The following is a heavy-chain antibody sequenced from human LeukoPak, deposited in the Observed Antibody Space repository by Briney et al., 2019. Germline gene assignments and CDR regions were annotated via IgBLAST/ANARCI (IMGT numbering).Heavy chain of an antibody. CDR3: AREGGTAMVTYYYYYGMDV. Sequence: GVSLRLSCAASGFTFSDYYMSRIRQAPGKGLEWVSYISSSGSTIYYADSVKGRFTISRDNAKNSLYLQMNSLRAEDTAVYYCAREGGTAMVTYYYYYGMDVWGQGTTVTVS. V-gene: IGHV3-11*01. D-gene: IGHD5-18*01. J-gene: IGHJ6*02. CDR2: ISSSGSTI. CDR1: GFTFSDYY.